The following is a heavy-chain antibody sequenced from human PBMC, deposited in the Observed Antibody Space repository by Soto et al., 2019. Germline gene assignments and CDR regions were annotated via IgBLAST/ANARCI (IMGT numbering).Heavy chain of an antibody. V-gene: IGHV3-23*01. CDR3: ARHHISTWAGYFDF. J-gene: IGHJ4*02. D-gene: IGHD2-2*01. Sequence: GGSLRLSCAASGFSFISYAMSWVRQAPGKGLEWVSVISGSGDSTYYADSVKGXXXXXXXXXXXXXXXXXXXXXXXDXXXXXXARHHISTWAGYFDFWGQGTLVTVSS. CDR1: GFSFISYA. CDR2: ISGSGDST.